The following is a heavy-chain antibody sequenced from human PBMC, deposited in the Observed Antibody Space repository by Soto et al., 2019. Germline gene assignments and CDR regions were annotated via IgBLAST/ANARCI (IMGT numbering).Heavy chain of an antibody. D-gene: IGHD1-7*01. CDR3: ASGSRAKGGITGTTSLAEGNWFDP. CDR1: GGSFSGYY. J-gene: IGHJ5*02. Sequence: SETLSLTCAVYGGSFSGYYWSWIRQPPGKGLEWIGEINHSGSTNYNPSLKSRVTISVDTSKNRFSLKLSSVTAADTAVYYCASGSRAKGGITGTTSLAEGNWFDPWGQGTLVTVSS. CDR2: INHSGST. V-gene: IGHV4-34*01.